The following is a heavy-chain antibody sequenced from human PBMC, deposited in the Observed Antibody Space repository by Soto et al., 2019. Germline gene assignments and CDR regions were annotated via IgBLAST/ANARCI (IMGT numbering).Heavy chain of an antibody. CDR1: GDIFSTYA. V-gene: IGHV1-69*01. D-gene: IGHD3-10*01. Sequence: QVQVIQSGAEVKKPGSSVKVSCQVSGDIFSTYAISWLRQAPGQGLEWMGGIIPIFGTPDYAQNFQGRVTITADESTSTAYMELSGLRSEDTAVYYCARDRDDYGSGNYYTRIDFWGPGTLVTVSS. J-gene: IGHJ4*02. CDR3: ARDRDDYGSGNYYTRIDF. CDR2: IIPIFGTP.